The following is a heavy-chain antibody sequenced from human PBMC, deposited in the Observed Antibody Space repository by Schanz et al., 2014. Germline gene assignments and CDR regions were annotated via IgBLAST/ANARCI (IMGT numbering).Heavy chain of an antibody. J-gene: IGHJ3*02. Sequence: EVQLAESGGGLVQPGGSLRLSSAASGFTFSGFWMTWVRQAPGKGLEWVANIKKDGSEKYYVDSVKGRFTISRDNAKNSVFLQMNSLRAEDTAVYYCAKGRFGELSAFDIWGQGTMVTVSS. CDR3: AKGRFGELSAFDI. V-gene: IGHV3-7*01. D-gene: IGHD3-10*01. CDR2: IKKDGSEK. CDR1: GFTFSGFW.